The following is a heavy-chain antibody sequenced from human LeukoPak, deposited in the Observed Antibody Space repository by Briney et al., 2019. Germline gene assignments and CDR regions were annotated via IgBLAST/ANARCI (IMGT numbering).Heavy chain of an antibody. CDR1: GLTFSGYA. J-gene: IGHJ6*02. V-gene: IGHV3-23*01. D-gene: IGHD6-19*01. CDR3: ARYSSEGSGWYGGYYYYGMDV. CDR2: SSGSGGSA. Sequence: GGSLRLSCAASGLTFSGYAMSWVRQAPGKGLEWVSASSGSGGSAYYADSVKGRFTISRDNAKNSLYLQMNSLRAEDTAVYYCARYSSEGSGWYGGYYYYGMDVWGQGTTVTVSS.